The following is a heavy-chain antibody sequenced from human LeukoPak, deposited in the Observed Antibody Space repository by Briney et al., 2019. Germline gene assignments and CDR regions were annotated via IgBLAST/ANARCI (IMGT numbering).Heavy chain of an antibody. CDR1: GFTFSSYG. CDR2: IRYDGSNK. Sequence: GGSLRLSCAASGFTFSSYGMHWVRQAPGKGLEWVAFIRYDGSNKYYADSVKGRFTISRDNSKNTLYLQMNSLRAEDTAVYYCAKGPTSYDYYMDFWSKGTTVTVSS. CDR3: AKGPTSYDYYMDF. J-gene: IGHJ6*03. V-gene: IGHV3-30*02.